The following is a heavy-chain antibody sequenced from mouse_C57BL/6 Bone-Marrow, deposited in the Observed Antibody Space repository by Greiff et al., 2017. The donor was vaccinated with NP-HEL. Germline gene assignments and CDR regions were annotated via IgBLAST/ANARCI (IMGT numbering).Heavy chain of an antibody. J-gene: IGHJ3*01. CDR3: ARAPLPCAY. V-gene: IGHV1-42*01. Sequence: VQLKQSGPELVKPGASVKISCKASGYSFTGYYMNWVKQSPEKSLEWIGEINPSTGGTTYNQKFQAKAILTVDKSSSTAYMQLKSLTFEDSAVCYCARAPLPCAYWGQGTLVTVSA. CDR1: GYSFTGYY. CDR2: INPSTGGT. D-gene: IGHD6-1*01.